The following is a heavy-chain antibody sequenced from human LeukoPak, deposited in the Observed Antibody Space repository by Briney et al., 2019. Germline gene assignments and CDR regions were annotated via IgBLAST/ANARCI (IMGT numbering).Heavy chain of an antibody. D-gene: IGHD3-22*01. Sequence: ASLKVSCNISGYTLTDFSMHWVRQAPGKGLEWMGGFNREDDEPIYAPHFRGRVTVTEDTSTDTAYMELSSLRSEDTAVYYCATLDSYYDNSGRPLNPDWGQGTLVTVSS. V-gene: IGHV1-24*01. CDR3: ATLDSYYDNSGRPLNPD. J-gene: IGHJ4*02. CDR2: FNREDDEP. CDR1: GYTLTDFS.